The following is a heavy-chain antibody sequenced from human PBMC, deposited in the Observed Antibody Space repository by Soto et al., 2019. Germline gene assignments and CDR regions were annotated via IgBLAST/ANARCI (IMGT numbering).Heavy chain of an antibody. V-gene: IGHV3-23*01. D-gene: IGHD3-3*01. CDR3: AKSLQNLTGGRVLNNYVFWSGPLPLYGMDV. CDR2: ISGSGGST. CDR1: GFTFSSYA. Sequence: GGSLRLSCAASGFTFSSYAMSWVRQAPGKGLEWVSAISGSGGSTYYADSVKGRFTISRDNSKNTLYLQMNSLRAEDTAVYYCAKSLQNLTGGRVLNNYVFWSGPLPLYGMDVWGQGTTVTVS. J-gene: IGHJ6*02.